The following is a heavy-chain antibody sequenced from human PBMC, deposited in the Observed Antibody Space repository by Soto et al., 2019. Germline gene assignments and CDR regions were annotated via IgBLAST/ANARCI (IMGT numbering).Heavy chain of an antibody. CDR3: AGQYYDILTGYYDY. V-gene: IGHV4-59*08. CDR1: GGSISSYY. Sequence: SETLSLTCTVSGGSISSYYWSWIRQPPGKGLEWIGYIYYSGSTNYNPSLKSRVTISVDTSKNQFSLKLSSVTAADTAVYYCAGQYYDILTGYYDYWGQGTLVTVSS. CDR2: IYYSGST. J-gene: IGHJ4*02. D-gene: IGHD3-9*01.